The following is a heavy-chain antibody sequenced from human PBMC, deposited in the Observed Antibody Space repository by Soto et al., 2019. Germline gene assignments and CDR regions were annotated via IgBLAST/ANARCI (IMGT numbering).Heavy chain of an antibody. CDR2: IRGKPYGGTA. CDR3: VRTYNGDSLYYYDY. CDR1: GFTFGDYA. Sequence: GGSLRLSCTASGFTFGDYAVSWFRQAPGKGQEWVGFIRGKPYGGTAEYVASMKGRFTISRDDSKSIAHLQMNSLKTEDTAVYYCVRTYNGDSLYYYDYWGHGTLVTVSS. D-gene: IGHD4-17*01. V-gene: IGHV3-49*03. J-gene: IGHJ4*01.